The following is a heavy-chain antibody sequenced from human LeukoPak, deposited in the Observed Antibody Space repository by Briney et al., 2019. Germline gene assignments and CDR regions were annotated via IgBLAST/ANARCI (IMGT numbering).Heavy chain of an antibody. CDR2: ISAYSGYT. CDR3: ARDAVSTTTAGGIDY. Sequence: ASVKVSCKASAYTFTNYGISWVRQAPGQGLEWMGWISAYSGYTHYAQKIQGRVTVTTEASTSTAYMELRSLTSYDTAVYYCARDAVSTTTAGGIDYWGQGTLVTVSS. V-gene: IGHV1-18*01. J-gene: IGHJ4*02. D-gene: IGHD5/OR15-5a*01. CDR1: AYTFTNYG.